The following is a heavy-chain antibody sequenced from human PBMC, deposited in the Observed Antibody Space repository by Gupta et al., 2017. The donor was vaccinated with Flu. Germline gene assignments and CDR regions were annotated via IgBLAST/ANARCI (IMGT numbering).Heavy chain of an antibody. CDR2: ISSRSSHI. CDR3: ARQAYHHNWFAS. V-gene: IGHV3-21*01. CDR1: EFTFTSFT. J-gene: IGHJ5*01. D-gene: IGHD2-21*01. Sequence: DVHREETGGGRVKPGGSLQLPCSDSEFTFTSFTMIWIRQAPGKGLEWDASISSRSSHIYYANSVQGRSTMSSNYFKRSLYLPMNILRAEDSAIYGCARQAYHHNWFASWGQGTLVTVSS.